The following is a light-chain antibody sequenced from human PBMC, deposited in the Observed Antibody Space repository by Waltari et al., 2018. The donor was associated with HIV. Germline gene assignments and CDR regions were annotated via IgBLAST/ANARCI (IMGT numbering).Light chain of an antibody. J-gene: IGLJ2*01. CDR1: SSDIGGYNY. CDR2: EVT. CDR3: SSYAPTNKFYVL. V-gene: IGLV2-8*01. Sequence: QSALTQPPSASGSPGQSVTMSCTGTSSDIGGYNYVSWYQQHPGKAPKLIMTEVTKRPSGVPDRFSGSKSGNTASLTVSWLQAEDEAHYYCSSYAPTNKFYVLFGGGTTLTVL.